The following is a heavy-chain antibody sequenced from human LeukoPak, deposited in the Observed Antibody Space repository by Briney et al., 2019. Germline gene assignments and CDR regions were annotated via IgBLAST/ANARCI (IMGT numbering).Heavy chain of an antibody. J-gene: IGHJ4*02. V-gene: IGHV4-39*01. CDR3: ARMTTGSGGDY. Sequence: SETLSLTCTISGGSISSSSYYWSWIRQPPGKGLEWIGSIYYSGSTYYNPSLKSRVTISVDTSKNQFSLKLSSVTAADTAVYYCARMTTGSGGDYWGQGTLVTVSS. D-gene: IGHD4-17*01. CDR1: GGSISSSSYY. CDR2: IYYSGST.